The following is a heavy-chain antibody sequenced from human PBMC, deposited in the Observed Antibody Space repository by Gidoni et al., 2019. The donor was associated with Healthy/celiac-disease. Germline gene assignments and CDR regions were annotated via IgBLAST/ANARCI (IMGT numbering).Heavy chain of an antibody. Sequence: QITLKESGPTLVKPTQTLTLPCTFSGFSLSTSGVGVGWIRQPPGKALEWLALIYWDDDKRYSPSLKSRLTITKETSKNQVVLTMTNMDPVDTATYYCAHRPRRFLEWLLFDYWGQGTLVTVSS. CDR2: IYWDDDK. CDR1: GFSLSTSGVG. V-gene: IGHV2-5*02. J-gene: IGHJ4*02. CDR3: AHRPRRFLEWLLFDY. D-gene: IGHD3-3*01.